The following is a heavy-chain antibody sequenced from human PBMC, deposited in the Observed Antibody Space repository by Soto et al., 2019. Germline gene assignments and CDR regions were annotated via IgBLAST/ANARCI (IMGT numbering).Heavy chain of an antibody. J-gene: IGHJ6*02. CDR2: IYPGDSDT. CDR3: ARPREAGKDYYGVDV. D-gene: IGHD6-19*01. Sequence: GESLKISCKGAGYSFTSYWIGWVRQMPGKGLEWMGIIYPGDSDTRYSPSFQGQVTISADKSISTAYLQWSSLKASDTAMYYCARPREAGKDYYGVDVWGQGTTVTVS. CDR1: GYSFTSYW. V-gene: IGHV5-51*01.